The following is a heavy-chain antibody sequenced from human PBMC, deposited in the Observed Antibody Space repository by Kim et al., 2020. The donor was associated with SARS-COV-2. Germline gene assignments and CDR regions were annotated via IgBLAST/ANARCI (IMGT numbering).Heavy chain of an antibody. CDR1: GYTFTGYY. CDR2: INPNSGGT. CDR3: ATREAGYCSGGSCYSHGWLWGV. V-gene: IGHV1-2*02. J-gene: IGHJ4*02. Sequence: ASVKVSCKASGYTFTGYYMHWVRQAPGQGLEWMGWINPNSGGTNYAQKFQGRVTMTRDTSISTAYMELSRLRSDDTAVYYCATREAGYCSGGSCYSHGWLWGVWGQGTLVTVSS. D-gene: IGHD2-15*01.